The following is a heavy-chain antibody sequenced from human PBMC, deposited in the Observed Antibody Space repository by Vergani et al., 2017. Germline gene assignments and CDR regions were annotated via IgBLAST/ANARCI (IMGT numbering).Heavy chain of an antibody. Sequence: QVQLVQSGAEVKKPGASVKVSCKASGYTFTSYGISWVRQAPGQGLEWMGWISAYNGNTNYAQKLQGRVTMTTNTSNSTAYMELRSLRSDDTAVYYCARAGCSGGSCYSISYYYYYYMDVWGKGTTVTVSS. CDR3: ARAGCSGGSCYSISYYYYYYMDV. CDR1: GYTFTSYG. J-gene: IGHJ6*03. V-gene: IGHV1-18*01. D-gene: IGHD2-15*01. CDR2: ISAYNGNT.